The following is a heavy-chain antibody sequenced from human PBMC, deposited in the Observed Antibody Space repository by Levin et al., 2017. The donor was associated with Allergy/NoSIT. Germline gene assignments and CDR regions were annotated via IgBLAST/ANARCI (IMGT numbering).Heavy chain of an antibody. V-gene: IGHV4-31*03. Sequence: SQTLSLTCTVSGGSISSGGYYWSWIRQHPGKGLEWIGYIYYSGNTYYNPSLTRRVTISVDTSTNQFSLKLSTVTAADTAVYDCARETGYDLDQWGQGTMVTVSS. D-gene: IGHD5-12*01. CDR1: GGSISSGGYY. CDR3: ARETGYDLDQ. CDR2: IYYSGNT. J-gene: IGHJ4*02.